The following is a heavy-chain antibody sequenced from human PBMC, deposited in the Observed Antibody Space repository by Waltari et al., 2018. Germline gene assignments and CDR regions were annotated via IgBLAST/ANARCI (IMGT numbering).Heavy chain of an antibody. Sequence: QVQLVESGGGVVQPGRSLRLSCVASGFTFSSYPIHWVRQAPGKGLEWVAVISYDGSNKYYADSVKGRFTISRDNSKNTLYLQVHSLRPEDTALYYCASGNYYDSSGYYGNLDYWGQGTLVTVSS. J-gene: IGHJ4*02. CDR2: ISYDGSNK. D-gene: IGHD3-22*01. CDR3: ASGNYYDSSGYYGNLDY. CDR1: GFTFSSYP. V-gene: IGHV3-30*01.